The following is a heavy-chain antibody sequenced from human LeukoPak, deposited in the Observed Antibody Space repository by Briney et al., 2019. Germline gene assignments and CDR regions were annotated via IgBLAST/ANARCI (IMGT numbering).Heavy chain of an antibody. V-gene: IGHV3-15*01. D-gene: IGHD3-16*01. CDR2: IKSKTDGETT. J-gene: IGHJ4*02. Sequence: GGSLRLPCAASGFTFNNAWMSWVRQAPGKGLEWVGRIKSKTDGETTDYAAPVKARFTISRDDSKNTLYLQMNSLKTEDTAVYFCTTLPRTRFYFDYWGQGTLVTVSS. CDR3: TTLPRTRFYFDY. CDR1: GFTFNNAW.